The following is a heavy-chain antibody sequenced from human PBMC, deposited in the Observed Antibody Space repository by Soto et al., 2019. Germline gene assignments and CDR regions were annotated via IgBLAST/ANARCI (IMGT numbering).Heavy chain of an antibody. CDR3: ARDLIPDEGSMGSDP. CDR2: IIPIFGTA. Sequence: QVQLVQSGAEVKKPGSSVKVSCKASGGTFSSYAISWWRQAPGKGLEWMGGIIPIFGTANYAQKFQGRVTITADESTSTAYMELSSLRSEDTAVYYCARDLIPDEGSMGSDPWGQGTLVTVSS. J-gene: IGHJ5*02. D-gene: IGHD6-13*01. CDR1: GGTFSSYA. V-gene: IGHV1-69*01.